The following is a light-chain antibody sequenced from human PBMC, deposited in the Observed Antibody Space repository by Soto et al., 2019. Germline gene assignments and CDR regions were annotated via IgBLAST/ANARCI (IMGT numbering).Light chain of an antibody. Sequence: QSVLAQPASVSGSPGQSITISCTGTSSGVGGYNYVSWYQQHPGKAPKLMIYEVSNRPSGVSNRFSGSKSGNTASLTISGLQAEEEADYYCSSYTSSSSYVFGTGTKVTVL. CDR2: EVS. CDR1: SSGVGGYNY. V-gene: IGLV2-14*01. CDR3: SSYTSSSSYV. J-gene: IGLJ1*01.